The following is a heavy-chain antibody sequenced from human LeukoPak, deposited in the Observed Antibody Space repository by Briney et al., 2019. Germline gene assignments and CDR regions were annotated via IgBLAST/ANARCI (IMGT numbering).Heavy chain of an antibody. CDR3: ARASGDIVETATMGSY. CDR2: ISSSSSSI. J-gene: IGHJ4*02. Sequence: GGSLRLSCAASGFTFNSYSMNWGRQAPGEGLEWVSSISSSSSSIYYADSVKGRFTLSRDNAKNSLYLQMNSLRAEDTAVYYCARASGDIVETATMGSYWGQGTLVTVSS. V-gene: IGHV3-21*01. CDR1: GFTFNSYS. D-gene: IGHD5-18*01.